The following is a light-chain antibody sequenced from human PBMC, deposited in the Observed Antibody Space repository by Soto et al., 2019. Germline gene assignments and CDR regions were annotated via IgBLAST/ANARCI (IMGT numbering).Light chain of an antibody. CDR3: QQSYT. CDR2: ATS. J-gene: IGKJ2*01. CDR1: QTMDSF. V-gene: IGKV1-39*01. Sequence: DIQMTQSPSALSASVGDRVIITCRPSQTMDSFLNWHQQKPGRAPKLLIYATSSLQTGVPARFSGSESGTEFTLTISNLQPEDSATYFCQQSYTFGQGTKVDIK.